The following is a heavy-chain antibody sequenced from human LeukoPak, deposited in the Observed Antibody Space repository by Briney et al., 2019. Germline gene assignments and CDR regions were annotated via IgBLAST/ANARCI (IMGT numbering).Heavy chain of an antibody. CDR2: MNPNSGNT. J-gene: IGHJ5*02. CDR3: ARVVSGDFWSGYYSGWFDP. V-gene: IGHV1-8*01. CDR1: GYTFTSYD. D-gene: IGHD3-3*01. Sequence: ASVKVSCKASGYTFTSYDINWVRQATGQGLEWMGWMNPNSGNTGYAQKFQGRVTMTRNISISTAYMELSSLRSEDTAVYYCARVVSGDFWSGYYSGWFDPWGQGTLVTVSS.